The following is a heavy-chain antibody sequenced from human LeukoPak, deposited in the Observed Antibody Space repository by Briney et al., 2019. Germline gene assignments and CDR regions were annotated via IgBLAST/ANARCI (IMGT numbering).Heavy chain of an antibody. V-gene: IGHV4-39*01. J-gene: IGHJ4*02. CDR1: GGSISSSSYY. CDR2: FYYSGST. CDR3: ARHSVQNYYDSSGYIPFDY. D-gene: IGHD3-22*01. Sequence: SETLSLTCTVYGGSISSSSYYWGWIRQPPGKGLERIERFYYSGSTYYNPSLKSRFTISVDTSKNQFSLKLSSVTAADTAVYYCARHSVQNYYDSSGYIPFDYWGQGTLVTVSS.